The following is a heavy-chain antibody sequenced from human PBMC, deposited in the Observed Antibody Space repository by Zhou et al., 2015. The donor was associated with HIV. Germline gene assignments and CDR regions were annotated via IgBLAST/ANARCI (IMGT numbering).Heavy chain of an antibody. V-gene: IGHV3-9*01. CDR1: GFTFDDYA. D-gene: IGHD2-8*01. CDR3: ARSFVVTVSDPAISHYYGMDV. J-gene: IGHJ6*02. Sequence: EVQLVESGGGLVQPGRSLRLSCAVSGFTFDDYAMHWVRQPPGKGLEWVSSVSWNSGTKGYADSVKGRFTISRDNAKTSLYLQMNSLRDEDTALYYCARSFVVTVSDPAISHYYGMDVWGRGTTVTVSS. CDR2: VSWNSGTK.